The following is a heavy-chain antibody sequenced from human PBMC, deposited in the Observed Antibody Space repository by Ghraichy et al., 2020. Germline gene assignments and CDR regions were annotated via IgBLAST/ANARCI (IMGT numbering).Heavy chain of an antibody. CDR1: GFTFSSYG. J-gene: IGHJ4*02. CDR3: ARDPGYGEAYFDY. V-gene: IGHV3-33*01. CDR2: IWYDRSNK. Sequence: GGSLRLSCAASGFTFSSYGMHWVRQAPGKGLEWVAVIWYDRSNKYYADSVKGRFTISRDNSKNTLYLQMNSLRAEDTAVYYCARDPGYGEAYFDYWGQGTLVTVSS. D-gene: IGHD5-12*01.